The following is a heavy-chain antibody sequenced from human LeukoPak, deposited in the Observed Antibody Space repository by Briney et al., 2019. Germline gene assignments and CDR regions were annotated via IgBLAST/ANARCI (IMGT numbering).Heavy chain of an antibody. CDR3: VRDGYNYGPNWFDP. J-gene: IGHJ5*02. CDR1: GYTFSTYY. V-gene: IGHV1-46*01. D-gene: IGHD5-18*01. Sequence: ASVKVSCKASGYTFSTYYMYWVRQSPGQGLEWMGAINPTGTDTIYAQTFQGRVTMTRDLSTSTVYMELSSLRSEDTAVYYCVRDGYNYGPNWFDPWGQGTLVTVSS. CDR2: INPTGTDT.